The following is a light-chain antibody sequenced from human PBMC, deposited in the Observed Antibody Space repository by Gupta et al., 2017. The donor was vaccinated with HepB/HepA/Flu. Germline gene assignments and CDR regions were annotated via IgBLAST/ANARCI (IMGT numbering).Light chain of an antibody. Sequence: QSALTQPASVSGSPGQSTTISCPGTSSDVGSYNLVSWYQHHPGKAPKLMIFEVSKRPSGVSNRFSGSKSGNMASLTISGLQAEDEADYYCCSYVGSTTWVFGGGTKLTVL. CDR1: SSDVGSYNL. V-gene: IGLV2-23*02. J-gene: IGLJ3*02. CDR2: EVS. CDR3: CSYVGSTTWV.